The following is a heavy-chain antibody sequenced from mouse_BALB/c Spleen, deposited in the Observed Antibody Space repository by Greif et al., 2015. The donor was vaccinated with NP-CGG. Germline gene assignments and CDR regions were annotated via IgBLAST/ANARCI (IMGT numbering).Heavy chain of an antibody. Sequence: EVMLVESGGGLVQPGGSLRLSCATSGFTFTDYYMSWVRQPPGKALEWLGFIRNKANGYTTEYSASVKGRFTISRDNSQSILYLQMNTLRAEDSATYYCARDPHGKTYFDYWGQGTTLTVSS. CDR2: IRNKANGYTT. V-gene: IGHV7-3*02. CDR1: GFTFTDYY. CDR3: ARDPHGKTYFDY. D-gene: IGHD2-1*01. J-gene: IGHJ2*01.